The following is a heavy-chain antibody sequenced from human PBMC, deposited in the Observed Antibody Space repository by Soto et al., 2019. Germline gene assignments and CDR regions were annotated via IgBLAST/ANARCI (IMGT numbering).Heavy chain of an antibody. Sequence: AYAASVKGRFTISRDDSKNTAYLQMNSLKTEDTAVYYCTSPLYGSGSKDLYYYYYMDVWGKGTTVTVSS. J-gene: IGHJ6*03. D-gene: IGHD3-10*01. V-gene: IGHV3-73*01. CDR3: TSPLYGSGSKDLYYYYYMDV.